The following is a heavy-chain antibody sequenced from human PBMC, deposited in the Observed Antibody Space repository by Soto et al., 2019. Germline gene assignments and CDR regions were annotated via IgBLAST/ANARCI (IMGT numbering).Heavy chain of an antibody. Sequence: ESGPTLVNPTQTLTLTCTFSGFSLSTSGMRVSWIRQPPGKALEWLARIDWDDDKFYSTSLKTRLTISKDTSKTQVVLTMTNMEPGDTATYYCGCLNTRGYSFDYWGRGALVT. CDR3: GCLNTRGYSFDY. D-gene: IGHD2-2*01. CDR1: GFSLSTSGMR. J-gene: IGHJ4*02. CDR2: IDWDDDK. V-gene: IGHV2-70*04.